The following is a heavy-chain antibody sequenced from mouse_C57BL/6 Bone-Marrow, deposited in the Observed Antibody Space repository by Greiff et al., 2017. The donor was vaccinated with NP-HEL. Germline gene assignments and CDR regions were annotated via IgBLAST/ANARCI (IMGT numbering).Heavy chain of an antibody. CDR2: INPNNGGT. V-gene: IGHV1-18*01. CDR3: ARGGWLLLYAMDY. CDR1: GYTFTDYN. Sequence: EVKLMESGPELVKPGASVKIPCKASGYTFTDYNMDWVKQSHGKSLEWIGDINPNNGGTIYNQKFKGKATLTVDKSSSTAYMELRSLTSEDTAVYYCARGGWLLLYAMDYWGQGTSVTVSS. J-gene: IGHJ4*01. D-gene: IGHD2-3*01.